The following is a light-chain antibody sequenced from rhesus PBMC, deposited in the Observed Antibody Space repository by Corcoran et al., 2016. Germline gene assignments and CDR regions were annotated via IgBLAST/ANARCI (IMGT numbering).Light chain of an antibody. CDR2: DTS. V-gene: IGKV1S16*01. Sequence: DIQMTQSPSSLSASVGDTVTITCQASQGISKYLAWYQQKPGKAPKLRIYDTSTVESGVPSRFSGSGNGTEFTLSISSLQTEDFATYYCQQHNSYPWTFGQGTKVEVK. CDR1: QGISKY. J-gene: IGKJ1*01. CDR3: QQHNSYPWT.